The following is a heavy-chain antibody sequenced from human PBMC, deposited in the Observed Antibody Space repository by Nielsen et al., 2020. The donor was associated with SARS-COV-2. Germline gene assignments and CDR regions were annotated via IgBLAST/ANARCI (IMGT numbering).Heavy chain of an antibody. J-gene: IGHJ6*02. CDR2: ISASDGTT. Sequence: GESLKISCAASGFTFTRSAMMWVRQAPGKGLEWVSFISASDGTTNYADSVKGRFTISRDNSKNTVYLQMNSLRAEDTAVYYCAPHNCGVVVVSLGPIRRGTDAWGQGTTVSVSS. CDR1: GFTFTRSA. CDR3: APHNCGVVVVSLGPIRRGTDA. V-gene: IGHV3-23*01. D-gene: IGHD2-15*01.